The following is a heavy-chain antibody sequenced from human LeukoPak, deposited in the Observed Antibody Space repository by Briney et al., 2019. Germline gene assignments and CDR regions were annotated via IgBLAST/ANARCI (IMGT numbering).Heavy chain of an antibody. V-gene: IGHV3-7*05. CDR1: GFTFSSYW. D-gene: IGHD6-13*01. CDR3: AKERPYSSSLNLYYFDY. CDR2: IKQDGSEK. J-gene: IGHJ4*02. Sequence: PGGSLRLSCAASGFTFSSYWMSWVRQAPGKGLEWVANIKQDGSEKYYVDSVKGRFTISRDNSKNTLYLQMNSLRAEDTAVYYCAKERPYSSSLNLYYFDYWGQGTLVTVSS.